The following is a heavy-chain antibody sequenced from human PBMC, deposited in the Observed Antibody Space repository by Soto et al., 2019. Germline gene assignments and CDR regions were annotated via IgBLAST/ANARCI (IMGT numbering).Heavy chain of an antibody. J-gene: IGHJ3*01. CDR1: RYTFTSHG. CDR3: ARLLTEGATFREDAFDL. V-gene: IGHV1-18*01. Sequence: QIQLVQSGGDVKTPGASVKVSCTTSRYTFTSHGIAWVRQAPGQVLEWMGWISTFNGNTDYAQKFQGRVTMTADTITSTVHMELRSLRSDDTAVYYCARLLTEGATFREDAFDLWGPGTKVTVSS. CDR2: ISTFNGNT. D-gene: IGHD3-9*01.